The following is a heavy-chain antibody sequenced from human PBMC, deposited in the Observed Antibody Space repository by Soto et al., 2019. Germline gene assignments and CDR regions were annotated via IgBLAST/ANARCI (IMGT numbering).Heavy chain of an antibody. CDR2: TSGSGGST. D-gene: IGHD2-15*01. J-gene: IGHJ2*01. Sequence: GKGLEWVSATSGSGGSTYYAASVKGRFTISRDNSKNTLYLQMNSLRAEDTAVYYCAKFFFQAEDGIRDTVPVSAFLLNRSSDL. CDR3: AKFFFQAEDGIRDTVPVSAFLLNRSSDL. V-gene: IGHV3-23*01.